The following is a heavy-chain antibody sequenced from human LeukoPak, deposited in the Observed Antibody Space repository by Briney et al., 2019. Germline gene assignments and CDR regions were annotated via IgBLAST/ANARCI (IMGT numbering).Heavy chain of an antibody. CDR3: ARDKDNMYDSSGPSPDY. CDR2: ISAYNGNT. V-gene: IGHV1-18*01. J-gene: IGHJ4*02. Sequence: ASVKVSCKASGYTLTSYSISWVRQAPGQGLEWMGWISAYNGNTNYAQKLQGRVTMTTDTSTSTAYMELRSLRSDDTAVYYCARDKDNMYDSSGPSPDYWGQGTLVTVSS. CDR1: GYTLTSYS. D-gene: IGHD3-22*01.